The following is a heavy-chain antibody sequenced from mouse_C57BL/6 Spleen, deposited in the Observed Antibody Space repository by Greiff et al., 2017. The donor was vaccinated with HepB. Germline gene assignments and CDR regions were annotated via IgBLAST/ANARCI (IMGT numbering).Heavy chain of an antibody. V-gene: IGHV1-50*01. CDR3: ARVGKLAWFAY. CDR2: IDPSDSYT. CDR1: GYTFTSYW. D-gene: IGHD3-1*01. Sequence: QVQLQQPGAELVKPGASVKLSCKASGYTFTSYWMQWVKQRPGQGLEWIGEIDPSDSYTNYNQKFKGKATLTVDTSSSTAYMQRSSLTSEDSAVYYCARVGKLAWFAYWGQGTLVTVSA. J-gene: IGHJ3*01.